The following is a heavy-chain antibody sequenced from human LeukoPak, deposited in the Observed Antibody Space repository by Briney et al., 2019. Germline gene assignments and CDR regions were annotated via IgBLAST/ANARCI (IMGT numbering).Heavy chain of an antibody. Sequence: PRASVKVSCKSSGYTFTGYYMHWVRQAPGQGLEWMGWINPNSGGTNYAQRFQGRVTMTRDTSISTAYMELSRLRSDDTAVYYCARSGPRDNWNDDDWGQGTLVTVSS. CDR2: INPNSGGT. CDR3: ARSGPRDNWNDDD. V-gene: IGHV1-2*02. J-gene: IGHJ4*02. CDR1: GYTFTGYY. D-gene: IGHD1-1*01.